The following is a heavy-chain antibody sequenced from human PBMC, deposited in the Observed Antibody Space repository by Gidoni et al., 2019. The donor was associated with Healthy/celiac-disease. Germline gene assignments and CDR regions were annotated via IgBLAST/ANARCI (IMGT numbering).Heavy chain of an antibody. J-gene: IGHJ3*02. Sequence: QVQLVESGGGVVQPGRSLRLACAASGFTFSSYGMHWVRQAPGKGLEWVAVIWYDGSNKYYADSVKGRFTISRDNSKNTLYLQMNSLRAEDTAVYYCARDRIPTYYDFWSGYHDAFDIWGQGTMVTVSS. CDR1: GFTFSSYG. CDR2: IWYDGSNK. V-gene: IGHV3-33*01. D-gene: IGHD3-3*01. CDR3: ARDRIPTYYDFWSGYHDAFDI.